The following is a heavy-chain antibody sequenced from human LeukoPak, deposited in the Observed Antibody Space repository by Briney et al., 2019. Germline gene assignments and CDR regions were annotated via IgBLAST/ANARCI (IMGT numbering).Heavy chain of an antibody. D-gene: IGHD5-12*01. V-gene: IGHV3-7*04. Sequence: PGGSLRLSCAASGFTFSSYWMSWVRQAPGKGLEGVANIKQDGSEKYYVDSVKGRFTISRDNAKNSLYLQMNSLRAEDTAVYYCAGGGYSGYDPFDYWGQGTLVTVSS. CDR3: AGGGYSGYDPFDY. CDR2: IKQDGSEK. CDR1: GFTFSSYW. J-gene: IGHJ4*02.